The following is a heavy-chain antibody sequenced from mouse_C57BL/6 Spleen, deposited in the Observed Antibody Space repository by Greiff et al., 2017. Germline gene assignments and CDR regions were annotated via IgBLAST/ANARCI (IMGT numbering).Heavy chain of an antibody. Sequence: VQLQQPGAELVKPGASVKMSCKASGYTFTSYWITWVKQRPGQGLEWIGDIYPGSGSTNYNEKFKSKATLTVDTSSSTAYMELRSLTSEDSAVYYCTIKGGYYGAMDYWGQGTSVTVSS. V-gene: IGHV1-55*01. D-gene: IGHD1-1*01. CDR3: TIKGGYYGAMDY. CDR1: GYTFTSYW. J-gene: IGHJ4*01. CDR2: IYPGSGST.